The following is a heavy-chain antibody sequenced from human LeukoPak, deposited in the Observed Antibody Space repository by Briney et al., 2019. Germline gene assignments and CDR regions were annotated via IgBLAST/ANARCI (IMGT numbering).Heavy chain of an antibody. D-gene: IGHD3-22*01. J-gene: IGHJ5*02. V-gene: IGHV4-39*07. Sequence: SETLSLTCTVSGGSISSSSYYWGWIRQPPGKGLEWIGSIYYSGSTYYNPSLKSRVTISVDTSKNQFSLKLSFVTAADTAVYYCAGYSSGYFNWFDPWGQGTLVTVSS. CDR1: GGSISSSSYY. CDR2: IYYSGST. CDR3: AGYSSGYFNWFDP.